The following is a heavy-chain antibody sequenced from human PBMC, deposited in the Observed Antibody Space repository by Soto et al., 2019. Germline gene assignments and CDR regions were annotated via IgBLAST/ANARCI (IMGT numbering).Heavy chain of an antibody. V-gene: IGHV1-2*02. CDR2: INPNSGGT. CDR1: GYTFTGYY. D-gene: IGHD3-22*01. Sequence: QVQLVQSGAEVKKPGASVKVSCKASGYTFTGYYMHWVRQAPGQGLEWMGWINPNSGGTNYAQKFQGRVTMTRDTSISTAYMELSRLRSDDTAVYYCARVSHYYDSSGYYSTPHFQHWGQGTLVTVSS. CDR3: ARVSHYYDSSGYYSTPHFQH. J-gene: IGHJ1*01.